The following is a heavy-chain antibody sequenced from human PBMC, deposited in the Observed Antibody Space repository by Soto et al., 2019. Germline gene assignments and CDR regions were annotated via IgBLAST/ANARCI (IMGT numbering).Heavy chain of an antibody. CDR3: ARADTGVTDYYYGMDV. CDR1: GGSFSSYY. J-gene: IGHJ6*02. Sequence: SETLSLTCAVYGGSFSSYYWSWIRQPPGKGLEWIGYIYYSGSTNYNPSLKSRVTISVDTSKNQFSLKLSSVTAADTAVYYCARADTGVTDYYYGMDVWGQGTTVTVSS. V-gene: IGHV4-59*01. D-gene: IGHD3-10*01. CDR2: IYYSGST.